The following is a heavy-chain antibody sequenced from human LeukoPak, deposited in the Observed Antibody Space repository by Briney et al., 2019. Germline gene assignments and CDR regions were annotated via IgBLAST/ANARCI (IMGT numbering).Heavy chain of an antibody. Sequence: GGSLRLSCAASGFTFSSYAMSWVRQAPGKGLEWVATMKQDGGEIYYVDSVKGRFTISRDNAKSSLYLQVNSLRAEDTAVFYCARVDWNYGSFDIWGQGTMVTVSS. J-gene: IGHJ3*02. CDR3: ARVDWNYGSFDI. V-gene: IGHV3-7*04. CDR1: GFTFSSYA. CDR2: MKQDGGEI. D-gene: IGHD1-7*01.